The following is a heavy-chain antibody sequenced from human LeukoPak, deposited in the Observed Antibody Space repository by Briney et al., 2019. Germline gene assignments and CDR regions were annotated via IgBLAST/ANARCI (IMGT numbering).Heavy chain of an antibody. J-gene: IGHJ4*02. CDR2: IHPNDGDT. CDR1: GYTFTNYY. CDR3: ATYTQSGAQGVNDY. V-gene: IGHV1-46*01. D-gene: IGHD3-10*01. Sequence: ASVKVPCKASGYTFTNYYMHWVRQAPGQGLEWMGLIHPNDGDTKYAQEFQDRVTMTRDTSTSTVYMELSSLRSEDTAVYYCATYTQSGAQGVNDYWGQGTLDTVSS.